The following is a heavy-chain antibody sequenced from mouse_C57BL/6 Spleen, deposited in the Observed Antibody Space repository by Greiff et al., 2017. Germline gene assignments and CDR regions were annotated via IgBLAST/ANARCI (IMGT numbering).Heavy chain of an antibody. V-gene: IGHV5-4*01. J-gene: IGHJ4*01. CDR2: ISDGGSYT. CDR3: ARVLTVSDAMDY. Sequence: EVHLVESGGGLVKPGGSLKLSCAASGFTFSSYAMSWVRQTPEKRLEWVATISDGGSYTYYPDNVKGRFTISRDNAKNNLYLQMSHLKSEDTAMYYCARVLTVSDAMDYWGQGTSVTVSS. CDR1: GFTFSSYA. D-gene: IGHD4-1*01.